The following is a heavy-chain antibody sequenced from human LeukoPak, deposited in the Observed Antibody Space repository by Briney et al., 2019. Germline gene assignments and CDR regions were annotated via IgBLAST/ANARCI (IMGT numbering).Heavy chain of an antibody. V-gene: IGHV5-51*01. CDR1: GYSFTSYW. J-gene: IGHJ6*02. CDR2: IYPGDSDT. CDR3: ATSTYYYYYAMDV. Sequence: GESLKIPCKGSGYSFTSYWIGWVRQMPGKGLAWMGIIYPGDSDTRYSPSFQGKVTISADKSISTAYLQWSSLKASDTAMYYCATSTYYYYYAMDVWGQGTTVTVSS.